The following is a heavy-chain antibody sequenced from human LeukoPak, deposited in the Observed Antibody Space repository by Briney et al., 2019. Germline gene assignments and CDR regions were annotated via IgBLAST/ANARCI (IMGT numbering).Heavy chain of an antibody. CDR1: GGSISSGSYY. CDR2: IYTSGST. J-gene: IGHJ3*02. V-gene: IGHV4-61*02. Sequence: SETLSLTCTVSGGSISSGSYYWSWIRQPAGKGLEWIGRIYTSGSTNYNPSLKSRVTISVDTSKNQFSLKLSSVTAADTAVYYCARDLEPGAFDIWGQGTMVTVSS. CDR3: ARDLEPGAFDI. D-gene: IGHD1-1*01.